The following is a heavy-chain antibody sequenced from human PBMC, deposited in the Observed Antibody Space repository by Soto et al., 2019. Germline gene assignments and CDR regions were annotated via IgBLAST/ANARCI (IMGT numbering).Heavy chain of an antibody. CDR2: IYRDGSA. Sequence: PGESLRISCAASGFTVISNYMSWVRQAPGKGLEWVSVIYRDGSAYYADSLKGRFTISRDNSKNTLFLQMNSLRAEDTAVYYCARDFRDGSGWNGLDVWGQGTTVTVSS. CDR1: GFTVISNY. V-gene: IGHV3-53*01. D-gene: IGHD6-19*01. CDR3: ARDFRDGSGWNGLDV. J-gene: IGHJ6*02.